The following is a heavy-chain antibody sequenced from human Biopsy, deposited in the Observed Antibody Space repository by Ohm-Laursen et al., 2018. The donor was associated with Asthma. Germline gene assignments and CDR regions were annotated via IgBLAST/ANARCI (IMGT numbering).Heavy chain of an antibody. V-gene: IGHV3-30*01. CDR3: VRDGTDDAFDI. CDR1: GFSFSNFA. Sequence: SLRLSCTASGFSFSNFAIHWVRQAPGKGLEWVGVISKDASTQDYADSVKGRFTMARDNSKNTLDLQMNSLREEDTAVYYRVRDGTDDAFDIWGQGTVVSVSS. D-gene: IGHD1-1*01. CDR2: ISKDASTQ. J-gene: IGHJ3*02.